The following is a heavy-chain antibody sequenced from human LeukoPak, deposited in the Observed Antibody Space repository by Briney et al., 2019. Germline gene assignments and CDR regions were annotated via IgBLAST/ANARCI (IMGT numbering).Heavy chain of an antibody. J-gene: IGHJ6*04. V-gene: IGHV3-7*01. CDR1: GFTFSSYW. Sequence: PGGSLRLSCAASGFTFSSYWMSWVRQAPGEGLEWVANIKQDGSEKYYVDSVKGRFTISRDNAKNSLYLQMNSLRAEDTAVYYCARDCSSTSCSPGVWGKGTTVTVSS. D-gene: IGHD2-2*01. CDR3: ARDCSSTSCSPGV. CDR2: IKQDGSEK.